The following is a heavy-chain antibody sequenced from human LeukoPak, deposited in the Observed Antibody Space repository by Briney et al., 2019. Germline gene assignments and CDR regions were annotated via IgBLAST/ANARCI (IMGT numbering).Heavy chain of an antibody. J-gene: IGHJ4*02. D-gene: IGHD3-10*01. CDR1: GFTFSSYW. V-gene: IGHV3-7*01. CDR3: VRDYYYGSGAGGYGY. Sequence: GGSLRLSCAASGFTFSSYWMGWVRQAPGKGLEWVANIKEDGSGEYYVDSVKGRFTISRDNAKNLLYLQMNSLRAEDTAVYYCVRDYYYGSGAGGYGYWGQGTLVTVSS. CDR2: IKEDGSGE.